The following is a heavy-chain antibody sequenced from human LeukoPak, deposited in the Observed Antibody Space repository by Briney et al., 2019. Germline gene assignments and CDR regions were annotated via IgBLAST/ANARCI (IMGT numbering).Heavy chain of an antibody. CDR1: GGSISSGGYY. V-gene: IGHV4-31*03. J-gene: IGHJ3*02. CDR3: AGVVGDIVVVPAAADAFDI. D-gene: IGHD2-2*01. CDR2: IYYSGST. Sequence: PSETLSLTCTVSGGSISSGGYYWSWIRQHPGKGLEWIGYIYYSGSTYYNPSLKSRVTISVDTSKNQFSLKLSSVTAADTAVYYCAGVVGDIVVVPAAADAFDIWGQGTMVTVSS.